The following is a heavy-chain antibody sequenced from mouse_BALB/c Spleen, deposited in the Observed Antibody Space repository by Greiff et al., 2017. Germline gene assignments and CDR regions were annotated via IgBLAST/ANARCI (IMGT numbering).Heavy chain of an antibody. CDR2: ISSGSSTI. J-gene: IGHJ3*01. CDR3: ARTHYYGYVPY. CDR1: GFTFSSFG. V-gene: IGHV5-17*02. Sequence: EVQVVESGGGLVQPGGSRKLSCAASGFTFSSFGMHWVRQAPEKGLEWVAYISSGSSTIYYADTVKGRFTISRDNPKNTLFLQMTSLRSEDTAMYYCARTHYYGYVPYWGQGTLVTVSA. D-gene: IGHD1-2*01.